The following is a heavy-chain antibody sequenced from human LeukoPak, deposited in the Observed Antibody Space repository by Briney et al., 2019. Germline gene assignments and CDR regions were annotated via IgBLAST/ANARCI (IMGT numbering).Heavy chain of an antibody. D-gene: IGHD3-3*01. J-gene: IGHJ6*03. CDR1: GFTFSSYS. CDR3: ARERSYDFWSGPYYYYMDV. Sequence: GGSLRLSCAASGFTFSSYSMNWVRQAPGKGLEWVSSISSSSYIYYADSVKGRFTISRDNAKNSLYLQMNSLRAEDTAVYYCARERSYDFWSGPYYYYMDVWGKGTTVTVSS. CDR2: ISSSSYI. V-gene: IGHV3-21*01.